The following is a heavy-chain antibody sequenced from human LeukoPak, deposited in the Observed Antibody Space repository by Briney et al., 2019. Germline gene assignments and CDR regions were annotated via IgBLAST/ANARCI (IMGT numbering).Heavy chain of an antibody. CDR2: ISSSGNNI. CDR3: ARGFHGMDV. CDR1: GSTFSDYY. D-gene: IGHD3-10*01. J-gene: IGHJ6*02. V-gene: IGHV3-11*01. Sequence: GGSLRLSCAASGSTFSDYYMNWIRQAPGKGLEWVSYISSSGNNIDYVDSVKGRFTISRDNAKKSLSLQMNSLRAEDTAVYYCARGFHGMDVWGQGTTVTVSS.